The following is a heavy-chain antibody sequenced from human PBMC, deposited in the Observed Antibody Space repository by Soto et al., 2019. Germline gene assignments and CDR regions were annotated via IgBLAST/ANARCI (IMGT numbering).Heavy chain of an antibody. CDR1: GFTFSSYA. CDR3: AKPELELTYYFDY. D-gene: IGHD1-7*01. CDR2: ISGSGGST. Sequence: VGSLRLSCAASGFTFSSYAMSWVRQAPGKGLEWVSAISGSGGSTYYADSVKGRFTISRDNSKNTLYLQMNSLRAEDTAVYYCAKPELELTYYFDYWGQGTLVTVSS. V-gene: IGHV3-23*01. J-gene: IGHJ4*02.